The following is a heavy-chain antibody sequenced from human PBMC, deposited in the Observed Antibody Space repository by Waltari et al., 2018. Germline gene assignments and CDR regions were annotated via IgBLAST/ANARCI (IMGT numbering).Heavy chain of an antibody. J-gene: IGHJ4*02. CDR1: GYSFANYW. D-gene: IGHD2-15*01. Sequence: EVQLVQSGAEVKKPGESLMIYCKASGYSFANYWIAWVRQMPGKGLEWMGIIYPDNSDTRYSPSFEGQVTISADRSSSTASLHWSSLKASDTAIYFCARLTCSGGSCYSFLAGYFDYWGQGTLVTVSP. CDR2: IYPDNSDT. CDR3: ARLTCSGGSCYSFLAGYFDY. V-gene: IGHV5-51*01.